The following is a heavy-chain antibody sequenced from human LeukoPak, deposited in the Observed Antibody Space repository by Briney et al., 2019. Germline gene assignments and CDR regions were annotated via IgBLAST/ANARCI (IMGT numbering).Heavy chain of an antibody. CDR2: ISAYNGNT. D-gene: IGHD5-12*01. CDR1: GYTFTSYG. J-gene: IGHJ4*02. Sequence: ASVKVSCKASGYTFTSYGISWVRQAPGQGLEWMGWISAYNGNTNYAQKLQGRVTITRDTSASTAYMELSSLRSEDTAVYYCARVPYSGYDLDYWGQGTLVTVSS. V-gene: IGHV1-18*01. CDR3: ARVPYSGYDLDY.